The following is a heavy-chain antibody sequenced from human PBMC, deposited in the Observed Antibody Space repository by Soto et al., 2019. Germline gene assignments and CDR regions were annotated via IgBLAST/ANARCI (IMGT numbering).Heavy chain of an antibody. Sequence: GGSLRLSRVASGLTFSSFWMSWARQAPGKGLEWVANIKQDGSHKYYVPSVKGRFTISRDNAKNSLYLQMNSLRAEDAAVYYCATSTGAPGNYWGQGTLVTVSS. CDR1: GLTFSSFW. J-gene: IGHJ4*02. D-gene: IGHD1-26*01. CDR3: ATSTGAPGNY. CDR2: IKQDGSHK. V-gene: IGHV3-7*01.